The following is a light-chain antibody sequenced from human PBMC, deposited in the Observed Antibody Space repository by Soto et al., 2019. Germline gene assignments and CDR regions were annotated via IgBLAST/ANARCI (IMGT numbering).Light chain of an antibody. V-gene: IGKV3-20*01. Sequence: EIVLTQSPGTLSLSPGERATLSCRASQSVSSSYLAWYQQKPGQAPRLLIYGASSRATGIPDRFSGSGSGTDFTLTISRLEPEDFAVYYCQQYNHWPLSFGVGTKVDIK. CDR2: GAS. CDR3: QQYNHWPLS. CDR1: QSVSSSY. J-gene: IGKJ4*01.